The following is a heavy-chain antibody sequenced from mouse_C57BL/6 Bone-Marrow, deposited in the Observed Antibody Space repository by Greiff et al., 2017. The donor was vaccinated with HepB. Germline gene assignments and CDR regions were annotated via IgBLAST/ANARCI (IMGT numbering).Heavy chain of an antibody. V-gene: IGHV1-63*01. J-gene: IGHJ2*01. CDR3: ARRAWDYFDY. Sequence: QVQLQQSGAELVRPGTSVKMSCKASGYTFTNYWIGWAKQRPGHGLEWIGDIYPGGGYTNYNEKFKGKATLTADKSSSTAYMQFSSLTSEDSAIYYCARRAWDYFDYWGQGTTLTVSS. D-gene: IGHD3-3*01. CDR1: GYTFTNYW. CDR2: IYPGGGYT.